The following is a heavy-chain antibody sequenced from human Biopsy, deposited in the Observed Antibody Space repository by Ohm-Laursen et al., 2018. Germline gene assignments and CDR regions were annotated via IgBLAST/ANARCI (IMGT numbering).Heavy chain of an antibody. Sequence: SLRPSCSASGFTFNDYAMHWVRQAPGKGLEWVSGISWNSNNIVYADSVKGRFTISRDNARNSLYLQIKSLRTEDTAFYYCAKDTFADLRGPSGWYGVDYWGQGTMVTVSS. D-gene: IGHD6-19*01. J-gene: IGHJ4*02. CDR3: AKDTFADLRGPSGWYGVDY. V-gene: IGHV3-9*01. CDR1: GFTFNDYA. CDR2: ISWNSNNI.